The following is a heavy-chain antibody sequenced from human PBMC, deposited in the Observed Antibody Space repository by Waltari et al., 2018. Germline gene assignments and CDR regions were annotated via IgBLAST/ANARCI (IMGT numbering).Heavy chain of an antibody. CDR1: GFTFSSYS. CDR2: IGSSSGSI. Sequence: EVQLVESGGGLVQPGGSLRPSCAASGFTFSSYSMNWVRQASGKGLEWLSYIGSSSGSIDYADCVKGRFTISRDNAKNSLFLEMNSLRAADTAVYYCVRDHRWAFDIWGQGTMVTVSS. J-gene: IGHJ3*02. CDR3: VRDHRWAFDI. D-gene: IGHD3-16*02. V-gene: IGHV3-48*01.